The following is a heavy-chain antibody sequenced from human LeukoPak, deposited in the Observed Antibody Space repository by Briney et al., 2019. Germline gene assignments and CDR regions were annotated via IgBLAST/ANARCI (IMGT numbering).Heavy chain of an antibody. J-gene: IGHJ3*02. D-gene: IGHD3-22*01. Sequence: GGSLRLSCAASGFSLRSNAMHWVRQAPGKGLDWVTVISHDGSKIYYADSVKGRFTFSRDTSKNTLYLQMNSLRAEDTAVYYCARDPSNYYDSSGYHDAFDIWGQGTMVTVSS. CDR1: GFSLRSNA. CDR3: ARDPSNYYDSSGYHDAFDI. CDR2: ISHDGSKI. V-gene: IGHV3-30*04.